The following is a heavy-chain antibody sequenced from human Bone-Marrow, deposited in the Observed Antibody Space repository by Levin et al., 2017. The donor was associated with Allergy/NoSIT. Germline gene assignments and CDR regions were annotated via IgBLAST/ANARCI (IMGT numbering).Heavy chain of an antibody. Sequence: ESLKISCTVSGGSVSSSSYYWGWIRQPPGRGLEWIGNICYSGSTYSNTSLKSRVSISVDASKNQFSLKLSSVTAADTAVYYCARQPRTTPTTYFDYWGQGILVTVSS. CDR2: ICYSGST. CDR1: GGSVSSSSYY. D-gene: IGHD5-12*01. J-gene: IGHJ4*02. V-gene: IGHV4-39*01. CDR3: ARQPRTTPTTYFDY.